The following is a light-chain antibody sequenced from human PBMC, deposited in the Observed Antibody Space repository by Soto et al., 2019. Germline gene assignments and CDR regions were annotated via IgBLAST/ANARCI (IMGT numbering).Light chain of an antibody. CDR3: QQLKSYPLT. J-gene: IGKJ4*01. Sequence: DVQMTQSPSTLSASVGDRVTITCRASQSISVWLAWYQQKPGKAPKFLIYAAPTLQSGAPSRFSGSGSGTEFALTISSLQPEDSATYYCQQLKSYPLTFGGGTKVDIK. CDR2: AAP. V-gene: IGKV1-5*01. CDR1: QSISVW.